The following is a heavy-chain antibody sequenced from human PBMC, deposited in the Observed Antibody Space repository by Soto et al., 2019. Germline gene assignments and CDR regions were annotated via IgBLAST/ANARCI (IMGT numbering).Heavy chain of an antibody. V-gene: IGHV3-23*01. J-gene: IGHJ6*02. D-gene: IGHD6-6*01. CDR3: AKDTAPSSSSSNYYYYGMDV. Sequence: GPLRLSGEASGFTFSSYAMSWVRQAPGKGLEWVSAISGSGGSTYYADSVKGRFTISRDNSKNTLYLQMNSLRAEDTAVYYCAKDTAPSSSSSNYYYYGMDVWGQGTTVTVSS. CDR1: GFTFSSYA. CDR2: ISGSGGST.